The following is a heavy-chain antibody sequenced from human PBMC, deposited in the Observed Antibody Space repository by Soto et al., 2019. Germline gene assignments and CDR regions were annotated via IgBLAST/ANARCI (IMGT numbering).Heavy chain of an antibody. CDR3: ARGGIYCSGGSCYWVH. D-gene: IGHD2-15*01. J-gene: IGHJ4*02. V-gene: IGHV1-3*01. Sequence: ASVKVSCKASGYTFTSYAMHWVRQAPGQRLEWMGWINAGNGNTKYSQKFQGRVTITRDTSASTAYMELSSLRSEDTAVYYCARGGIYCSGGSCYWVHWGQGTLVTVSS. CDR2: INAGNGNT. CDR1: GYTFTSYA.